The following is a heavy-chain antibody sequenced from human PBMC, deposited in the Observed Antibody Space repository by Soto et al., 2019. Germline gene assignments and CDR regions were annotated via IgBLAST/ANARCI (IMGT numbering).Heavy chain of an antibody. J-gene: IGHJ4*02. Sequence: SETLSLTCAVYGGSFSGYYWSWIRQPPGKGLEWIGEINHSGSTNYNPSLKSRVTISVDTSKNQFSLKLSSVTAADTAVYYCARGRFGELFGYWGQGTLVTVSS. CDR1: GGSFSGYY. V-gene: IGHV4-34*01. D-gene: IGHD3-10*01. CDR3: ARGRFGELFGY. CDR2: INHSGST.